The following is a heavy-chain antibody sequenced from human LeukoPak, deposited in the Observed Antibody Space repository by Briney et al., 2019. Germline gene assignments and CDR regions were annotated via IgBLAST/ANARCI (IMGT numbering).Heavy chain of an antibody. Sequence: PSETLSLTCTVSGGSISSSSYYWGWIRQPPGKGLEWIGSIYYSGSTYYNPSLKSRVTISVDTSKNQFSLKLSSVTAADTAVYYCARHGDFWSGPPFDYWGQGTLVTVSS. J-gene: IGHJ4*02. D-gene: IGHD3-3*01. CDR2: IYYSGST. V-gene: IGHV4-39*01. CDR3: ARHGDFWSGPPFDY. CDR1: GGSISSSSYY.